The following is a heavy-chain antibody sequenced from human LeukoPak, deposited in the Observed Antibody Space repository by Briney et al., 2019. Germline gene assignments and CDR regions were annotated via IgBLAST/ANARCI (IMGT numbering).Heavy chain of an antibody. V-gene: IGHV3-23*01. CDR2: ISFSGDNT. J-gene: IGHJ3*01. CDR1: GHPFRVSA. D-gene: IGHD3-16*02. Sequence: GGALRLSCAASGHPFRVSAMSWVRPAPGKGLEWISLISFSGDNTYYTDSVKGRFTISRDNSKDTLYLQMNSLRAEDTAIYYCARDIELSTWGLGTRVTVSS. CDR3: ARDIELST.